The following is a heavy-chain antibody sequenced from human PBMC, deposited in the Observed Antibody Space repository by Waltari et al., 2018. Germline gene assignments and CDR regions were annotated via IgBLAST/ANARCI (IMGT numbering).Heavy chain of an antibody. D-gene: IGHD3-10*01. CDR2: ISWNGGTI. CDR3: AKDMRLRGILITSVDF. J-gene: IGHJ4*02. Sequence: EVQLVESGGGLVQPGGSLRLSCAASGFTFADCPMRWVRLVDGRGLEWVSAISWNGGTIAYADSVNGRFTISRDNTKSSLHLQMHSLRTEDTAVYYCAKDMRLRGILITSVDFWGQGIPVTVSS. V-gene: IGHV3-9*01. CDR1: GFTFADCP.